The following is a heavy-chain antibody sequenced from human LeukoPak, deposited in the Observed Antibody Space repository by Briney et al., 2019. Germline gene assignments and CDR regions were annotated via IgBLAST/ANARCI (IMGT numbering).Heavy chain of an antibody. V-gene: IGHV3-30*18. CDR1: RFNLSSYG. Sequence: PGRSLRLSCAASRFNLSSYGMHWVRQAPGKGLEWVAVISHDGSNKYYADSVKGRFTISRDNSKNTLYLQMNSLRAEDTAGYYCAKGGASSSWYDAFDIWGQGTMVTVS. CDR3: AKGGASSSWYDAFDI. CDR2: ISHDGSNK. J-gene: IGHJ3*02. D-gene: IGHD6-13*01.